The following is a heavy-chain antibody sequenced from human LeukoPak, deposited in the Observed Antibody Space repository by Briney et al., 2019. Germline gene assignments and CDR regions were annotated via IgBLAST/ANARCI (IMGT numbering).Heavy chain of an antibody. D-gene: IGHD6-6*01. CDR1: GFTFDDYG. CDR3: VKDAGIAARPWYFDS. Sequence: GGSLRLSCAASGFTFDDYGLHWVRHVPGKGLEWVSGINYQSARFDADSVKGRFTISRDNAKNLLYLLMGSLRPEDSALYYCVKDAGIAARPWYFDSWGQGTQVIVSS. CDR2: INYQSARF. V-gene: IGHV3-9*01. J-gene: IGHJ4*02.